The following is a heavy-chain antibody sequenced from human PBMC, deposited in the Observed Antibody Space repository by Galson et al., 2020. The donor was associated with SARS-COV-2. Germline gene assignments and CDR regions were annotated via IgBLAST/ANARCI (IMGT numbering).Heavy chain of an antibody. CDR2: IYYSGST. V-gene: IGHV4-59*13. D-gene: IGHD2-15*01. Sequence: SETLSLTCTVSGGSISSYYWSWIRQPPGKGLEWTGYIYYSGSTNYNPSLKSRVTISVDTSKNQFSLKLSSVTAADTAVYYCARVDCSGGSCYYYAFDIWGQGTMVTVSS. CDR1: GGSISSYY. J-gene: IGHJ3*02. CDR3: ARVDCSGGSCYYYAFDI.